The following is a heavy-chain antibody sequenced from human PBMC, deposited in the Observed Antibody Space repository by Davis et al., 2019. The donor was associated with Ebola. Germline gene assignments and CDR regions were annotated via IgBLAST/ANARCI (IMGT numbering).Heavy chain of an antibody. Sequence: GSLRLSCAASGFTFSSYSMNWVRQAPGKGLEWVSSISSSSSYIYYADSVKGRFTISRDNAKNSLYLQMNSLRAEDTAVYYCARDTLRGYSYGSFGYYGMDVWGKGTTVTVSS. V-gene: IGHV3-21*01. J-gene: IGHJ6*04. CDR2: ISSSSSYI. CDR1: GFTFSSYS. D-gene: IGHD5-18*01. CDR3: ARDTLRGYSYGSFGYYGMDV.